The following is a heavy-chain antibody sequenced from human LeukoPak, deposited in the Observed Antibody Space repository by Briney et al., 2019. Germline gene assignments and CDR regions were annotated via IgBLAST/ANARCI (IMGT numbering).Heavy chain of an antibody. V-gene: IGHV4-59*01. J-gene: IGHJ4*02. Sequence: SETLSLTCTVSGGSISSYYWSWIRQPPGKGLEWIGYIYYSGSTNYNPSLKSRVTISVDTSKNQFSLKLSSVTAADTAVYYCARGRIVGALQYYFDYWGQGTLVTVSS. D-gene: IGHD1-26*01. CDR1: GGSISSYY. CDR3: ARGRIVGALQYYFDY. CDR2: IYYSGST.